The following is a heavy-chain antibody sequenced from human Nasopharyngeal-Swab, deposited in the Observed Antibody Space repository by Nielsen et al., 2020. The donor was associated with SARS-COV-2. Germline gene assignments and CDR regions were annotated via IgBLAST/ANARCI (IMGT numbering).Heavy chain of an antibody. V-gene: IGHV3-21*04. CDR1: GFTFSGYT. Sequence: GESLKISCVASGFTFSGYTMNWVRQAPGKGLEWISSISSTTPYIYYADSVKGRFTISRDNAKNSLYLQMNSLRAEDTAVYYCAKDPSRVAANWFDPWGQGTLVTVSS. CDR3: AKDPSRVAANWFDP. J-gene: IGHJ5*02. CDR2: ISSTTPYI. D-gene: IGHD6-13*01.